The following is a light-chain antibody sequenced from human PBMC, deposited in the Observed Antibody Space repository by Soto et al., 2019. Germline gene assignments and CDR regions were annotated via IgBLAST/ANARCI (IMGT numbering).Light chain of an antibody. CDR2: GSS. V-gene: IGKV3-20*01. Sequence: EIVLTQSPGTLSLSPGERATLSCRASQTITSSQLAWYQQRPGQAPRLLTYGSSSRATGIPDRFSGSGSGTDFTLTSSRLESEDFAVYYGQQYGSAPFTFGGGTKVEIK. CDR3: QQYGSAPFT. J-gene: IGKJ4*01. CDR1: QTITSSQ.